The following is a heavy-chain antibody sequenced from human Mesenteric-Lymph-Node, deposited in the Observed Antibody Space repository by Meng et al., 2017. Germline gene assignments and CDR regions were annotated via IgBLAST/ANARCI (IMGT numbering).Heavy chain of an antibody. Sequence: ASVKVSCKASGYTFTSYGISWVRQAPGQGLEWMGRINPNSGGTNYAQKFQGRVTMTRDTSTSTVYMELSSLRSEDTAVYYCAREGSGSYYAIGAPYYYGMDVWGQGTTVTVSS. CDR3: AREGSGSYYAIGAPYYYGMDV. CDR2: INPNSGGT. D-gene: IGHD1-26*01. CDR1: GYTFTSYG. V-gene: IGHV1-2*06. J-gene: IGHJ6*02.